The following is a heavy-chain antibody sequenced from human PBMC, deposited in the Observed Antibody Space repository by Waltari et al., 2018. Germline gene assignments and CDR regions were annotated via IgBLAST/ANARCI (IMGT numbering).Heavy chain of an antibody. J-gene: IGHJ3*01. V-gene: IGHV4-39*01. Sequence: QLQLQESGPGLVMPSETLSLTCGVSGGSITTNRHYWAWIRQAPGQGLGGVGTISYTVATYNIPSLTSRVTMSRDTSKNQLSLKLGSVTAADTAVYYCATYIGASIGTAAFDVWGRGTMVIVSS. CDR2: ISYTVAT. D-gene: IGHD5-12*01. CDR3: ATYIGASIGTAAFDV. CDR1: GGSITTNRHY.